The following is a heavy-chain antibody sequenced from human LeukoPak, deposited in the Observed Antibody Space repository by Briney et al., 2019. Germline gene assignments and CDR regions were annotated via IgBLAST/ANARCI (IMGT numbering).Heavy chain of an antibody. CDR3: ARAPPGYCSGGSCSRPLDF. CDR2: LYSGGST. J-gene: IGHJ4*02. CDR1: GFTVSSNY. V-gene: IGHV3-66*01. D-gene: IGHD2-15*01. Sequence: GGSLRLSCAASGFTVSSNYMSWVRQAPGKGLEWVSVLYSGGSTYYAGSVKGRFTISRDNSKNTLDLQMNSLRAEDTAVYYCARAPPGYCSGGSCSRPLDFWGQGTLVTVSS.